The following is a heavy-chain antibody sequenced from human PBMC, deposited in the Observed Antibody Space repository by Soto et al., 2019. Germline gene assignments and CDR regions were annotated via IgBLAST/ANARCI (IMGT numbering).Heavy chain of an antibody. V-gene: IGHV1-46*01. CDR2: INPSGGST. CDR1: GYTFTSYY. D-gene: IGHD6-19*01. CDR3: AREYSSGWHAFDI. Sequence: QVQLVQSGAEVKKPGASVKVSCKASGYTFTSYYMHWVRQAPGQGLEWRGIINPSGGSTSYAQKFQGRVTMNRDTSTSTVYMELSSLRSEDTAVYYCAREYSSGWHAFDIWGQGTMVTVSS. J-gene: IGHJ3*02.